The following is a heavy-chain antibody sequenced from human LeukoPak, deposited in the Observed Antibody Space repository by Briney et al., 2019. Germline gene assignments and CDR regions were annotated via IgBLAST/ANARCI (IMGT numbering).Heavy chain of an antibody. CDR2: IKQDGSVK. CDR1: GFPFSGDW. CDR3: ARERADAFDI. Sequence: GGSLRLSCAVSGFPFSGDWMAWVRQAPGKGLEWVANIKQDGSVKHCVGSVEGRFAISRDNAKNSLYLQMNTLKAEDTAVYYCARERADAFDIWGQGTMVTVSS. J-gene: IGHJ3*02. V-gene: IGHV3-7*01.